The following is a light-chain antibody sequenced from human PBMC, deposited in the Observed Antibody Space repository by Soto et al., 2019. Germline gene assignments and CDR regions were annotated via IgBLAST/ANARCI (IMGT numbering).Light chain of an antibody. V-gene: IGKV1-27*01. J-gene: IGKJ1*01. CDR2: AAS. Sequence: DIQMTQSPSSLSASVGDRVTITCRASQGISNYLAWYQQKPGKVPKLLIFAASTLKSGVTSRFSGSGSGTDFTLTISSLQPEDVATYYCQKYNSAPWTFGHGTKVEIK. CDR3: QKYNSAPWT. CDR1: QGISNY.